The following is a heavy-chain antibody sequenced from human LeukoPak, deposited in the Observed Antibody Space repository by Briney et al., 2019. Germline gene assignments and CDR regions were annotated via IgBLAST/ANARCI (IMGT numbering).Heavy chain of an antibody. CDR3: PRGRIPLH. CDR1: GGSFSGYY. D-gene: IGHD2-21*01. CDR2: INHSGST. J-gene: IGHJ4*02. V-gene: IGHV4-34*01. Sequence: SETLSLTCAVYGGSFSGYYWSWIRQPPGKGLEWIGEINHSGSTNYNPSLKSRVTISVDTSKNQFSLKLSSVTAADTAVYYCPRGRIPLHWGQGTLVTVSS.